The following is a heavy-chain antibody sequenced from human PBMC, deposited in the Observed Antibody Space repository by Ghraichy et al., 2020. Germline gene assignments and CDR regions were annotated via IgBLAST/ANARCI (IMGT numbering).Heavy chain of an antibody. J-gene: IGHJ2*01. V-gene: IGHV4-4*07. CDR2: IYTSGST. CDR3: ARTDAQIRGFDL. CDR1: GGSISSYY. Sequence: SCTVSGGSISSYYWSWIRQPAGKGLEWIGRIYTSGSTNYNPSLKSRVTMSVDTSKNQFSLKLSSVTAADTAVYYCARTDAQIRGFDLWGRGTLVTVSS.